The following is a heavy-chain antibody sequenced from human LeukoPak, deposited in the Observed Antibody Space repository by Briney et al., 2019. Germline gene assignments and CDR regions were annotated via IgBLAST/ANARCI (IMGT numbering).Heavy chain of an antibody. Sequence: PSETLSLTCTVSGGSISSYYWSWIRQPPGKGLEWIGYIYYSGSPNYNPSLKSRVTISVDTSKNQFSLKLNSVTAADTAVYYCARGGWELFDYWGQGTLVTVSS. CDR3: ARGGWELFDY. CDR2: IYYSGSP. V-gene: IGHV4-59*01. D-gene: IGHD1-7*01. CDR1: GGSISSYY. J-gene: IGHJ4*02.